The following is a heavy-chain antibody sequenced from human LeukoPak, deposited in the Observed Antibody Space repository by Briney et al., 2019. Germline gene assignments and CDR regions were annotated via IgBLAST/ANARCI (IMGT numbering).Heavy chain of an antibody. CDR1: GFTFSSYA. D-gene: IGHD3-10*01. CDR2: ISGSGGST. J-gene: IGHJ4*02. CDR3: AKDQRTYGSGSFYYFDY. V-gene: IGHV3-23*01. Sequence: AGGSVRLLCAASGFTFSSYAMSWVGQAPGKGPEWVSAISGSGGSTYYADSVKGRFTISRDNSKNTLYLQMNSLRAEDTAVYYCAKDQRTYGSGSFYYFDYWGQGTLVTVSS.